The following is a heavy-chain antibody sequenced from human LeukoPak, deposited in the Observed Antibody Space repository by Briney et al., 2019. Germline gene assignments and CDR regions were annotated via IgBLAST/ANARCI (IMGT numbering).Heavy chain of an antibody. CDR3: ARDIGFTVVRGAMLYYYAMDV. CDR2: ISGSGGST. V-gene: IGHV3-23*01. CDR1: GFTFSSYA. J-gene: IGHJ6*02. D-gene: IGHD3-10*01. Sequence: TGGSLRLSCAASGFTFSSYAMSWVRQAPGKGLEWASAISGSGGSTYYADSVKGRFTISRDNAKNSLYLQMNSLRAEDTAVYYCARDIGFTVVRGAMLYYYAMDVWGQGTTVTISS.